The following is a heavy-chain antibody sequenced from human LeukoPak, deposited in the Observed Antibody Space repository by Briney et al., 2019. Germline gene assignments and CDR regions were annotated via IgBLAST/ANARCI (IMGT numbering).Heavy chain of an antibody. D-gene: IGHD6-19*01. Sequence: SETLSLTCTVSGGSIGGGGYYWRWIRQHPGKGLECIGYIYDSGSTYYNPSLKSRITISVDTSKNQLFLKLNSVTAADTAVYYCAGKCSACPFDSWGQGTLVTVSS. CDR3: AGKCSACPFDS. CDR1: GGSIGGGGYY. J-gene: IGHJ4*02. V-gene: IGHV4-31*03. CDR2: IYDSGST.